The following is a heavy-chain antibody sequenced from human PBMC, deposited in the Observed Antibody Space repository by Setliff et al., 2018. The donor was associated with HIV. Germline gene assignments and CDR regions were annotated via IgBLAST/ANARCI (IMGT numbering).Heavy chain of an antibody. D-gene: IGHD3-10*01. CDR1: GFTFSNAW. V-gene: IGHV3-15*01. CDR3: TSNYYGSGTYYNKIDY. Sequence: GGSLRLSCAASGFTFSNAWMSWVRQAPGKGLEWVGRIKSKTDGGTTDYAAPVKGRFTISRDDSKSTLYLQMNSLKTEDTAVYYCTSNYYGSGTYYNKIDYWGQGTLVTVSS. CDR2: IKSKTDGGTT. J-gene: IGHJ4*02.